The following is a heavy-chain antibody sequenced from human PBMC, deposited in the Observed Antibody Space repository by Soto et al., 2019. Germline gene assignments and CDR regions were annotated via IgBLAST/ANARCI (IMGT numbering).Heavy chain of an antibody. V-gene: IGHV4-61*01. CDR2: IYHSGIT. D-gene: IGHD6-19*01. CDR1: GASISSGNHY. Sequence: QVQMQESGPGVVKPSETLSLTCTVSGASISSGNHYWSWVRQPPGKGLEWIGYIYHSGITNHNPSRKSRITISADTPRNQFSLKAKSVPAADTAVYYCARGWDGNSWGQGTLVTVSS. CDR3: ARGWDGNS. J-gene: IGHJ4*02.